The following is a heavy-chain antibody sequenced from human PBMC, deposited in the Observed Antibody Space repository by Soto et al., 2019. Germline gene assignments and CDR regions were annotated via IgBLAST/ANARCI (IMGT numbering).Heavy chain of an antibody. D-gene: IGHD3-9*01. J-gene: IGHJ4*02. V-gene: IGHV3-21*01. CDR1: GFTFNKYY. Sequence: PRGPLRLSCAASGFTFNKYYMNLVRQAPGKGLEWVSSLSSSGTYIYYADSVKGRFTISRDNAKNSLYLQMNSLRAEDTAVYYCARDPSTGSADYWGQGTMVTVSS. CDR2: LSSSGTYI. CDR3: ARDPSTGSADY.